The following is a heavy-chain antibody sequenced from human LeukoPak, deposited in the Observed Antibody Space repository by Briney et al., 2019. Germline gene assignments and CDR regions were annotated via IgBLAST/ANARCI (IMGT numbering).Heavy chain of an antibody. CDR3: ARTRGGVVTRVRNYYYYYMDV. CDR2: INHSGST. CDR1: GGSISSSSYY. V-gene: IGHV4-39*07. D-gene: IGHD4-23*01. J-gene: IGHJ6*03. Sequence: SETLSLTCTVSGGSISSSSYYWGWIRQPPGKGLEWIGEINHSGSTNYNPSLKSRVTISVDTSKNQFSLKLSSLTAADTAVYYCARTRGGVVTRVRNYYYYYMDVWGKGTTVTISS.